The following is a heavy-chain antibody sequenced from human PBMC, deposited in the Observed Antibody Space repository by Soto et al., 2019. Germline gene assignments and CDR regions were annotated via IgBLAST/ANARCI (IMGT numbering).Heavy chain of an antibody. CDR3: ARFGEHAARIMITFGGTAGSYGMDV. CDR1: GFTFSSYW. V-gene: IGHV3-74*01. CDR2: INSDGSST. Sequence: GGSLRLSCAASGFTFSSYWMHWVRQAPGRGLVWVSRINSDGSSTSYADSVKGRFTISRDNAKNTLYLQMNSLRAEDTAVYYCARFGEHAARIMITFGGTAGSYGMDVWGQGTTVTVSS. D-gene: IGHD3-16*01. J-gene: IGHJ6*02.